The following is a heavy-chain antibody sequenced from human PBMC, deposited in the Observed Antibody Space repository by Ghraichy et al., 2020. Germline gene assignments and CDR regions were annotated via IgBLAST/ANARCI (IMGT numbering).Heavy chain of an antibody. V-gene: IGHV4-39*01. CDR2: IYYSGST. J-gene: IGHJ4*02. Sequence: SETLSLTCTVSGGSISSSSYYWGWIRQPPGKGLEWIGSIYYSGSTYYNPSLKSRVTISVDTSKNQFSLKLSSVTAADTAVYYCARRPSSGVRGVITPFDYWGQGTLVTVSS. CDR1: GGSISSSSYY. CDR3: ARRPSSGVRGVITPFDY. D-gene: IGHD3-10*01.